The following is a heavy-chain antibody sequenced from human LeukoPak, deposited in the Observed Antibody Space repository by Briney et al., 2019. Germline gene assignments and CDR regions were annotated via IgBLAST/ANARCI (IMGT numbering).Heavy chain of an antibody. CDR3: AGSLAAAGREYYFDY. D-gene: IGHD6-13*01. CDR2: INPNSGGT. CDR1: GYTFTSSA. J-gene: IGHJ4*02. Sequence: ASVKVSCKASGYTFTSSAMNWVRQAPGQGLEWMGWINPNSGGTNYAQKLQGWVTMTRDTSISTAYMELSRLRSDDTAVYYCAGSLAAAGREYYFDYWGQGTLVTVSS. V-gene: IGHV1-2*04.